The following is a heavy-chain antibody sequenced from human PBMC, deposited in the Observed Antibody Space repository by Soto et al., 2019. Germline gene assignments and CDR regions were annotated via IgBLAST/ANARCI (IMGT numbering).Heavy chain of an antibody. CDR1: GGTFSSYA. CDR3: ARDRPLNSSSSGYYGMDV. D-gene: IGHD6-6*01. Sequence: SVKVSCKASGGTFSSYAISWVRQAPGQGLEWMGGIIPIFGTANYAQKFQGRVTITADESTSTAYMELSSLRSEDTAVYYCARDRPLNSSSSGYYGMDVWGQGTTVTVSS. CDR2: IIPIFGTA. V-gene: IGHV1-69*13. J-gene: IGHJ6*02.